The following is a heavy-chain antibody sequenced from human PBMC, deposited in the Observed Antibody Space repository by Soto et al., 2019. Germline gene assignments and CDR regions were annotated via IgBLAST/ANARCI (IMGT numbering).Heavy chain of an antibody. CDR3: ARVGDTAAAIVY. J-gene: IGHJ4*02. D-gene: IGHD5-18*01. V-gene: IGHV3-74*01. CDR1: GFTFSSYW. Sequence: EVQLVESGGGLVQPGGSLRLSCAASGFTFSSYWMHWVRQAPGKGLVWVSRINSDGSSTGYAGSVKGRFTISRDNSKNPLNLQVNSLRAEDTAVYYCARVGDTAAAIVYWGQVTLVTVPS. CDR2: INSDGSST.